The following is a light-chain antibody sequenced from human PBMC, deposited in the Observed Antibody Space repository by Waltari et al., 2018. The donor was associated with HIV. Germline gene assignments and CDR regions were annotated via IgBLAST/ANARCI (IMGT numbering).Light chain of an antibody. CDR1: SSDVGSYNL. CDR2: EVS. Sequence: QSALTQPASVSGSPGQSITISCTGTSSDVGSYNLVSWYQQHPGKAPKLMIYEVSKRPSGVSNRFSGSKSGNTASLTISGLQAEDEADYYCCSYTCSSAWMFGGGTKLTVL. J-gene: IGLJ3*02. V-gene: IGLV2-23*02. CDR3: CSYTCSSAWM.